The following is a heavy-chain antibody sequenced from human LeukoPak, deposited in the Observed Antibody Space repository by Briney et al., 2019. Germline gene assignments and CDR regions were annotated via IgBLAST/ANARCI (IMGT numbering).Heavy chain of an antibody. CDR2: ISTYNGKT. Sequence: ASVKVSCKAFGYTFTNYGSSWVRQAPGQGLEWMGWISTYNGKTNYAQKLQDRVTLTTETSTNTAYLELRSLRSDDTAVYYCARIRFGELSHVGNWFHPWGQGTLVTVSS. J-gene: IGHJ5*02. CDR1: GYTFTNYG. CDR3: ARIRFGELSHVGNWFHP. V-gene: IGHV1-18*01. D-gene: IGHD3-10*01.